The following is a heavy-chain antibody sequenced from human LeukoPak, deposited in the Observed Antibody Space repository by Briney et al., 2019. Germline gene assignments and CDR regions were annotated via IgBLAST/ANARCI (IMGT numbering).Heavy chain of an antibody. V-gene: IGHV3-30*02. J-gene: IGHJ4*02. CDR1: GFTFSTYG. Sequence: PGGSLRLSCAASGFTFSTYGMHWVRQAPGKGLEWVAFIRYDTTNKYYADSVEGRFTISRDNSKNTLYLQMNSLRPDDTAVYYCAKPGAARPGPIYFDYWGQGTLVTVSS. CDR3: AKPGAARPGPIYFDY. CDR2: IRYDTTNK. D-gene: IGHD6-6*01.